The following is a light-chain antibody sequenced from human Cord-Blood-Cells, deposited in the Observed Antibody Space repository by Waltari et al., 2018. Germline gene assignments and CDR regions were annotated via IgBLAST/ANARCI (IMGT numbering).Light chain of an antibody. J-gene: IGKJ4*01. CDR2: DAS. V-gene: IGKV3-11*01. CDR3: QQRSNWPLT. Sequence: EIVLTQSPATLSLSPGERATLSCRASQSVSSYLAWYQQKPGQAPRLLISDASNRATGIPARFSGSGSGTDVTLTISSLEPEDFAVYYCQQRSNWPLTFGGGTKVEIK. CDR1: QSVSSY.